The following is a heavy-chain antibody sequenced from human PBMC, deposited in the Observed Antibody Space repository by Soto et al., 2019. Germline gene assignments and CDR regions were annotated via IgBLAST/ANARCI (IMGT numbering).Heavy chain of an antibody. D-gene: IGHD3-3*01. CDR3: ARDSSPYYDFWSGFYTYFDF. CDR1: GFTFSSHW. Sequence: GGSLRLSCAVSGFTFSSHWMHWVRQAPGKGLVWVSRINSDGSTTNYADSVKGRFTISRDNAKKTLYLQMNSLRADDTAVYYCARDSSPYYDFWSGFYTYFDFWGQGALVTVSS. CDR2: INSDGSTT. V-gene: IGHV3-74*01. J-gene: IGHJ4*02.